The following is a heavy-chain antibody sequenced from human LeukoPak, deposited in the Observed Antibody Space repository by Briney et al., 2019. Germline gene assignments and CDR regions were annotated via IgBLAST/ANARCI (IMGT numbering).Heavy chain of an antibody. CDR2: ITASGTAM. V-gene: IGHV3-48*02. CDR3: ARGGGLDV. D-gene: IGHD3-16*01. J-gene: IGHJ6*02. CDR1: GFTFSSYS. Sequence: GGSLRLSCAASGFTFSSYSMNWVRQAPGKGLEWVSHITASGTAMFYADSVKGRFTISRDNAKNSLYLQMNSLRDEDTAVYYCARGGGLDVWGQGATVTVSS.